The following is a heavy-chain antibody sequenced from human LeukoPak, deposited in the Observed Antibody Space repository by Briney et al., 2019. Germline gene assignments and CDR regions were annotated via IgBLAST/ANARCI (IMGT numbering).Heavy chain of an antibody. CDR1: GGSISSSNW. CDR3: ARAGDYGDYGFDY. CDR2: IYHSGST. Sequence: SGTLSLTCAVSGGSISSSNWWSWVRQPPGKGLEWIGEIYHSGSTNYNPSLKSRVTISVDKSKNQFSLKLSSVTAADTAVYYCARAGDYGDYGFDYWGQGTLVTVSS. D-gene: IGHD4-17*01. V-gene: IGHV4-4*02. J-gene: IGHJ4*02.